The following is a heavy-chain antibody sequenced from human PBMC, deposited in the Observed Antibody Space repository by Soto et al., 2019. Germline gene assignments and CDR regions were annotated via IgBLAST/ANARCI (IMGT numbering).Heavy chain of an antibody. Sequence: ASVKVSCKASGYTFTGYYMHWVRQAPGQGLEWMGWINPNSGGTNYTQKFQGWVTMTRDTSISTAYMELSRLRSDDTAVYYCAREYVDTAMGLGYWGQGTLVTVSS. J-gene: IGHJ4*02. D-gene: IGHD5-18*01. CDR2: INPNSGGT. CDR3: AREYVDTAMGLGY. CDR1: GYTFTGYY. V-gene: IGHV1-2*04.